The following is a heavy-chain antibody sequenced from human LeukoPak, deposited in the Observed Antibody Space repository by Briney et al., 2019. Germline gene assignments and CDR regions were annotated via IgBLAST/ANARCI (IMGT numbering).Heavy chain of an antibody. Sequence: GESLRLSCAASGFTFSSYGMHWVRKAPGKGLEWVAVIWYDGSNKYYADSVKRRFTISRDNSKITLYLQMNILRAEDTAVYYCARDRGEYYDKGYFDYWGQGTLVTVSS. CDR1: GFTFSSYG. CDR3: ARDRGEYYDKGYFDY. CDR2: IWYDGSNK. V-gene: IGHV3-33*01. J-gene: IGHJ4*02. D-gene: IGHD3-22*01.